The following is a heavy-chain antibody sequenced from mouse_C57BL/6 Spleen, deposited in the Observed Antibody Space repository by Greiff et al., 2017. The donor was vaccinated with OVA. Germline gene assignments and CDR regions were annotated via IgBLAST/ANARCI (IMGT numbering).Heavy chain of an antibody. D-gene: IGHD1-1*01. V-gene: IGHV7-3*01. CDR1: GFTFTDYY. CDR3: AIFSTVVSYFDY. CDR2: IRNKANGYTT. J-gene: IGHJ2*01. Sequence: EVKVVESGGGLVQPGGSLSLSCAASGFTFTDYYMSWVRQPPGKALEWLGFIRNKANGYTTEYSASVQGRFTISRDNSQSILYLQMNALRAEDSATYYCAIFSTVVSYFDYWGQGTTLTVSS.